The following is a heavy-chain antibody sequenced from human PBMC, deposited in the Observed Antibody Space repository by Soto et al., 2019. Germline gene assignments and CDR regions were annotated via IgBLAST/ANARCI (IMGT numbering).Heavy chain of an antibody. CDR2: ISYDGSDK. Sequence: GGSLRLSCAASGFTFSAYGLHWVRQAPGRGLEWVALISYDGSDKTYADSVRGRFTISRDDARNSLYLQMNSLRDDETAVYYCARDRDGDEDFDSWGQGTLVTVSS. J-gene: IGHJ4*02. D-gene: IGHD2-15*01. CDR3: ARDRDGDEDFDS. V-gene: IGHV3-30-3*01. CDR1: GFTFSAYG.